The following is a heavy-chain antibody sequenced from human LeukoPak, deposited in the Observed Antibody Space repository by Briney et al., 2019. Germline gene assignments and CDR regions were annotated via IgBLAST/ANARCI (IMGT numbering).Heavy chain of an antibody. J-gene: IGHJ4*02. D-gene: IGHD6-19*01. CDR1: GGSISSGGYY. CDR3: ARHHAVAGSFDY. V-gene: IGHV4-39*07. Sequence: SETLSLTCTVSGGSISSGGYYWGWIRQPPGKGLEWIGSIYYSGSTYYNPSLKSRVTISVDTSKNQFSLKLSSVTAADTAVYYCARHHAVAGSFDYWGQGTLVTVSS. CDR2: IYYSGST.